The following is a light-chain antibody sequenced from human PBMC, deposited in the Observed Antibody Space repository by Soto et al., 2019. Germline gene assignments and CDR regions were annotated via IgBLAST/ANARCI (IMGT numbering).Light chain of an antibody. CDR3: QQRGKWPST. CDR1: QSVDRY. Sequence: EVVLTQSPDTLYLSPGETATLSCRASQSVDRYVAWYQQKLGQAPRLLIYDAYTRVTGVGARFTGSGSATDFSLNISSLDPEDFAVYYCQQRGKWPSTFGPGTKVEMK. J-gene: IGKJ2*02. CDR2: DAY. V-gene: IGKV3-11*01.